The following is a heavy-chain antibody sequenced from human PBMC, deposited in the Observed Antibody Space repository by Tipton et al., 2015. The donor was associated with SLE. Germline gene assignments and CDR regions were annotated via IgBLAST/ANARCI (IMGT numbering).Heavy chain of an antibody. CDR2: VYSSGST. CDR3: ARDSYYDSWRGWGLDH. J-gene: IGHJ4*02. CDR1: GGSISIRYYY. D-gene: IGHD3-3*01. V-gene: IGHV4-61*02. Sequence: GLVKPSETLSLNCTVSGGSISIRYYYWDWIRQPAGKGLEWIGRVYSSGSTNYNPSLKSRVTISVDMPKNQLSLTLSAVTAADTAVYYCARDSYYDSWRGWGLDHWGRGTLVTVSS.